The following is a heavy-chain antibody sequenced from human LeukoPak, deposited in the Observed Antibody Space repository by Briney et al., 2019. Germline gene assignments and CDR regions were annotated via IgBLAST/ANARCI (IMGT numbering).Heavy chain of an antibody. D-gene: IGHD3-10*01. Sequence: SETLSLTCTVSGGSISSGGYYWSWIRQHPGKGLEWIGYIYYSGSTYYNPSLKSRVTISVDTSKNQFSLKLSSVTAADTAVYYCARHPRRSGSAPFDYWGQGTLVTVSS. V-gene: IGHV4-31*03. CDR2: IYYSGST. CDR1: GGSISSGGYY. CDR3: ARHPRRSGSAPFDY. J-gene: IGHJ4*02.